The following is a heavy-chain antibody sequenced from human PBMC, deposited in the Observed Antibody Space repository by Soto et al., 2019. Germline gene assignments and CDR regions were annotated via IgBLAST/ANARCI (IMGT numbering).Heavy chain of an antibody. CDR3: ETDLESSWYGGEQYFDY. V-gene: IGHV3-23*01. CDR2: IRGRDDST. Sequence: EVQLLESGGGLVQPGGSLRLSCAASGFTFISYGMSWVRQAPGKGLEWVSGIRGRDDSTYYADSVKGRFTISRDNSKNTLFLEMNSLRAEDTAVYYCETDLESSWYGGEQYFDYWGQGTLVTVSS. D-gene: IGHD6-13*01. CDR1: GFTFISYG. J-gene: IGHJ4*02.